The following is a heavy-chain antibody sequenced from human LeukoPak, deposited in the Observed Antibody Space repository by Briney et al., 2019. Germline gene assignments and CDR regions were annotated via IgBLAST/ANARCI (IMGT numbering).Heavy chain of an antibody. V-gene: IGHV1-69*13. CDR3: ARASVSYYGSGSCSDY. D-gene: IGHD3-10*01. Sequence: ASVKVSCKASGGTFSSYAISWVRQAPGQGLEWMGGIIPIFGTANYAQKFQGRVTITADESTSTAYMELSSLRSEDTAVYYCARASVSYYGSGSCSDYWGQGTLVTVSS. CDR2: IIPIFGTA. CDR1: GGTFSSYA. J-gene: IGHJ4*02.